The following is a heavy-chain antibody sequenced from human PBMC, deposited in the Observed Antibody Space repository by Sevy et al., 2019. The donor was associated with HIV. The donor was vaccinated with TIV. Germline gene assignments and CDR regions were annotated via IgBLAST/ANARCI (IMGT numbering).Heavy chain of an antibody. Sequence: ASVKVSCKASGGTFSSYAISWVRQAPGQGLEWMGGMIPIFGTANYAQKFQGRVTITADESTSTAYMELSSLRSEDTAVYYCARVQYYYDSSGYYYSGDDAFDIWGQGTMVTVSS. CDR2: MIPIFGTA. D-gene: IGHD3-22*01. V-gene: IGHV1-69*13. J-gene: IGHJ3*02. CDR3: ARVQYYYDSSGYYYSGDDAFDI. CDR1: GGTFSSYA.